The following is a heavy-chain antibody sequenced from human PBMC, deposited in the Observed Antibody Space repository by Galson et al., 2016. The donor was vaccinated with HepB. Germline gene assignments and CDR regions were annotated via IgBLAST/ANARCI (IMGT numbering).Heavy chain of an antibody. CDR1: GYTFTGYE. CDR2: INTGNANT. D-gene: IGHD4-17*01. Sequence: SVKVSCKASGYTFTGYEIHWVRQAPGQRLEWMGWINTGNANTKYSQKFQGRITITRDISASTAYMELSSLRSGDTAVYYCARGYGDSRVGYFGMDVWGQGTTVTVSS. J-gene: IGHJ6*02. CDR3: ARGYGDSRVGYFGMDV. V-gene: IGHV1-3*04.